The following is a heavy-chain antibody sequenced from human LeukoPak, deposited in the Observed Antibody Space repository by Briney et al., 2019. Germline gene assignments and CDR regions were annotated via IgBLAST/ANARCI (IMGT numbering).Heavy chain of an antibody. V-gene: IGHV4-39*07. CDR3: AGGWQATRYYYYYGMDV. Sequence: SETLSLTCTVSGGSISSSSYYWGWIRQPPGKGLEWIGSIYYSGSTYYNPSLKSRVTISVDTSKNQFSLKLSSVTAADTAVYYCAGGWQATRYYYYYGMDVWGQGTTVTVSS. CDR1: GGSISSSSYY. J-gene: IGHJ6*02. D-gene: IGHD3-16*01. CDR2: IYYSGST.